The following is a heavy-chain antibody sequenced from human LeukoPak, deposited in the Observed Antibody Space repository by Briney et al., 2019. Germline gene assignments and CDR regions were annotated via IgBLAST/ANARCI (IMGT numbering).Heavy chain of an antibody. CDR3: ARCSSSWYGNYFDY. V-gene: IGHV4-34*01. D-gene: IGHD6-13*01. CDR2: INHSGST. CDR1: GASFSGYY. Sequence: SETLSLTCAVYGASFSGYYWSWIRQPPGKGLEWIGEINHSGSTNYNPSLKSRVTISVDTSKNQFSLKLSSVTAADSAMYYCARCSSSWYGNYFDYWGQGTLVTVSS. J-gene: IGHJ4*02.